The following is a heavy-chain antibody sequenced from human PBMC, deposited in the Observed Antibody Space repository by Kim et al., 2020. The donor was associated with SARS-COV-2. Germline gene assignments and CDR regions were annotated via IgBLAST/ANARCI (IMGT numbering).Heavy chain of an antibody. CDR2: ISSSSSTI. CDR1: GFTFSSYS. Sequence: GGSLRLSCAASGFTFSSYSMNWVRQAPGKGLEWVSYISSSSSTIYYADSVKGRFTISRDNAKNSLYLQMNSLRDEDTAVYYCARDSRQQLVRHYYYYGMDVWGQGTTVTVSS. D-gene: IGHD6-13*01. CDR3: ARDSRQQLVRHYYYYGMDV. J-gene: IGHJ6*02. V-gene: IGHV3-48*02.